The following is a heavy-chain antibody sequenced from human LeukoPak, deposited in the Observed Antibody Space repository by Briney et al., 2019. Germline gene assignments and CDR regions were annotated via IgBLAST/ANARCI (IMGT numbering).Heavy chain of an antibody. V-gene: IGHV1-46*01. CDR1: GYTFTNYY. CDR2: INPGGGNT. J-gene: IGHJ3*01. D-gene: IGHD5-24*01. Sequence: GASVKVSCKASGYTFTNYYIHWVRQAPGQGLEWRGLINPGGGNTNYAQNFQGRVTMTRDTSTSTIYMELSSLRSEDTAIYYCARIRDGYNDAYDLWGQGTVVTVPS. CDR3: ARIRDGYNDAYDL.